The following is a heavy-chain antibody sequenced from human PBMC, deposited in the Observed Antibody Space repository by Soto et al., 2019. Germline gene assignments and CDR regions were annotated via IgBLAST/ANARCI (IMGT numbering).Heavy chain of an antibody. J-gene: IGHJ6*02. CDR2: IYTGGKT. Sequence: EMQLVESGGDLVQPGGSLRLSCAASGFTVSSNYMSWVRQAPGKGLEWVSVIYTGGKTYYADSVEGRFTISRDDSKNTVHLQKKNLRAEDTAVYYCARDPVRSDYFGMDVWGQGTTVTVSS. CDR1: GFTVSSNY. CDR3: ARDPVRSDYFGMDV. V-gene: IGHV3-66*01. D-gene: IGHD3-16*01.